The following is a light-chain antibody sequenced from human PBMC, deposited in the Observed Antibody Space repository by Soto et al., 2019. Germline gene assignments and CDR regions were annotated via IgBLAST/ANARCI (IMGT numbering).Light chain of an antibody. Sequence: DIQMTQSPSSLSASVGDRVTITCRASQGISTYLNWYQQKPGKAPKLLIYAASSLQSGVPSRFSGSGSETDFILTISSLQPEDFATYYCQQYDSYSWTFGQGTKVDIK. CDR2: AAS. V-gene: IGKV1-39*01. CDR1: QGISTY. CDR3: QQYDSYSWT. J-gene: IGKJ1*01.